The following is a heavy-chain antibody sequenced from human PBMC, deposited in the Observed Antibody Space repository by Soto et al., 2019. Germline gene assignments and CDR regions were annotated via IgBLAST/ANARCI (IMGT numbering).Heavy chain of an antibody. J-gene: IGHJ4*02. CDR3: AKDRYGDYGGIDY. V-gene: IGHV3-23*01. CDR2: ITGSGGST. Sequence: EVQLLESGGGLVQPGGSLRLSCAASGFTFSTYTMIWVRQAPGKGLEWVSVITGSGGSTYYADSVKGRFTISRDTSKNTLFLQMNSLRAEDTPVYYCAKDRYGDYGGIDYWGQGTMVTVSS. CDR1: GFTFSTYT. D-gene: IGHD4-17*01.